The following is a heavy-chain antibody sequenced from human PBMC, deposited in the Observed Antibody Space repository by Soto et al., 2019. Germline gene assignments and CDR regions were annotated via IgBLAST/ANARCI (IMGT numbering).Heavy chain of an antibody. Sequence: DVQLVQSGGGLIQPGGSLRLSCAASGFTVSNYYMSWVRQAPGRGLQWVSVIYTAGPTYYADSVKGRFTISRDESKITLYFQMDNLRAEDTATYYCARGKSRDAYNPLGYWGPGTLVTVSS. CDR2: IYTAGPT. CDR3: ARGKSRDAYNPLGY. CDR1: GFTVSNYY. D-gene: IGHD1-1*01. J-gene: IGHJ4*02. V-gene: IGHV3-53*01.